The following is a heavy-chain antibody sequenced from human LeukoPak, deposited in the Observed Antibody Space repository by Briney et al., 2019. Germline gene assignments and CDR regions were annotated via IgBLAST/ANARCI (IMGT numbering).Heavy chain of an antibody. D-gene: IGHD3-3*01. J-gene: IGHJ3*02. CDR3: ARGRTILDAFDI. CDR1: GDSISSSNYY. CDR2: IYYSGST. Sequence: SETLSLTCTVSGDSISSSNYYWGWICQPPGKGLEWIGSIYYSGSTPYNPSLKSRVTISVDTSKNQFSLKLSSVTAADTAVYYCARGRTILDAFDIWGQGTMVTVSS. V-gene: IGHV4-39*01.